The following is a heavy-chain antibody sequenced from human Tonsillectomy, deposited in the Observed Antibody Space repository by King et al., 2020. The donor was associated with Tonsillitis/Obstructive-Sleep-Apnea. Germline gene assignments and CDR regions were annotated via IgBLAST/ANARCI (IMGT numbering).Heavy chain of an antibody. J-gene: IGHJ4*02. CDR1: GFSFSNYD. CDR3: AKDGPTMRY. CDR2: ISGSGGGT. Sequence: EVQLVESGGGLVQPGGSLRLSCATSGFSFSNYDMSWVRQAPGKGLEWGSGISGSGGGTYYADSVKGRFTTSRENYKHTLDLQMNSLRAEDTALYYCAKDGPTMRYWGQGTLVTVSS. V-gene: IGHV3-23*04. D-gene: IGHD5-24*01.